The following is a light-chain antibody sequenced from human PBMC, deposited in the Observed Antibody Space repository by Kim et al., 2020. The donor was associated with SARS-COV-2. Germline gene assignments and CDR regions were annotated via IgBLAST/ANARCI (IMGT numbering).Light chain of an antibody. Sequence: GNTVTIACTRTSGNIVDNYVKWYQQRTGSAPTIVIYDDSERRSGVTARFSGAIDTASSSASPTISGLNTEDEADYYCQSYDISNVIFGGGTQLTVL. CDR2: DDS. V-gene: IGLV6-57*03. J-gene: IGLJ2*01. CDR3: QSYDISNVI. CDR1: SGNIVDNY.